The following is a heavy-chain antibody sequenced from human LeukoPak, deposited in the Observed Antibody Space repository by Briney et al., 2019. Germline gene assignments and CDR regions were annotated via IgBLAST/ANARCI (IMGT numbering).Heavy chain of an antibody. D-gene: IGHD3-16*01. Sequence: GGSLRLSCAASGFTFSDSWMSWVRQAPGKGLEWVANMNQDGSAKGYVDSVKGRFTISRDNVRNSLYLQMSSLRPEDTAVYYCATYTHWVAGDVWGQGTTVTVSS. J-gene: IGHJ6*02. CDR3: ATYTHWVAGDV. CDR1: GFTFSDSW. V-gene: IGHV3-7*01. CDR2: MNQDGSAK.